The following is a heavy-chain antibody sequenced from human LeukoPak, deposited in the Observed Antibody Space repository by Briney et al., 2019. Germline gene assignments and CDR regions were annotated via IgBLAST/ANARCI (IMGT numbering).Heavy chain of an antibody. J-gene: IGHJ5*02. Sequence: PGGSLRLSCSASGFIFSTYTMYWVRQAPGKGLEFVSVINGDGRTTYYADPVKGRFTISRDNSKNTLYLQMNSLRAEDTAVYYCVGDQVDNVGWLTWGQGTRVTVSS. CDR1: GFIFSTYT. V-gene: IGHV3-64D*06. CDR3: VGDQVDNVGWLT. CDR2: INGDGRTT. D-gene: IGHD5-12*01.